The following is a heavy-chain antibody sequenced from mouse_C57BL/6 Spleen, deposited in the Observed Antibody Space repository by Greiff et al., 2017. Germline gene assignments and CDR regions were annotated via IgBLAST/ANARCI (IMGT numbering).Heavy chain of an antibody. CDR3: ARHDGYLDY. V-gene: IGHV5-12*01. CDR2: ISNGGGST. D-gene: IGHD2-3*01. CDR1: GFTFSDYY. Sequence: EVKVVESGGGLVQPGGSLKLSCAASGFTFSDYYMYWVRQTPEKRLEWVAYISNGGGSTYYPDTVKGRFTISRDNAKNTLYRQMSRLKSEDTAMYYCARHDGYLDYWGQGTTLTVSS. J-gene: IGHJ2*01.